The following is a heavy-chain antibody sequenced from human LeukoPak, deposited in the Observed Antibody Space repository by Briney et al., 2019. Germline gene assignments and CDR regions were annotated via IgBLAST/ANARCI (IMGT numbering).Heavy chain of an antibody. CDR2: IVSDGYKS. D-gene: IGHD3-10*01. CDR1: GFTFSSYP. V-gene: IGHV3-23*01. J-gene: IGHJ4*02. Sequence: GGSLRLSCAASGFTFSSYPMNWIRQAPGKGLEWVSTIVSDGYKSYFADSVRGRFAISRDNSQNTVYLQMNSLTAEDTAVYYCAKDLFLFFGDSRGQGNVGTVSS. CDR3: AKDLFLFFGDS.